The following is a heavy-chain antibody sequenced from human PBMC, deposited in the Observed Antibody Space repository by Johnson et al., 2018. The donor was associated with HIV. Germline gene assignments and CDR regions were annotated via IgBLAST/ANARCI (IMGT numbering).Heavy chain of an antibody. V-gene: IGHV3-53*01. CDR1: GFTVSSNY. CDR3: ARILLGYCRA. CDR2: IYSGGRT. Sequence: EVQLLESGGVVVQPGGSLRLSCAASGFTVSSNYMSWVRQAPGKGLEWVSVIYSGGRTYYADFVQGRFTISRDNSKNTVYLLMNSLRGEDTAVYYCARILLGYCRAWGQGTMVTVSS. D-gene: IGHD2-15*01. J-gene: IGHJ3*01.